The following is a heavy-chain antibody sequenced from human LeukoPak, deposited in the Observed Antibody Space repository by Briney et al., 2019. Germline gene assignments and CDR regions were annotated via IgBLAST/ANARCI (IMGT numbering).Heavy chain of an antibody. D-gene: IGHD2-15*01. CDR3: ARARGVVVVAAFDY. CDR2: IYYSGST. J-gene: IGHJ4*02. CDR1: GGSFSGYY. Sequence: SETLSLTCAVYGGSFSGYYWSWIRQPPGKGLEWIGYIYYSGSTNYNPSLKSRVTISVDTSKNQFSLKLSSVTAADTAVYYCARARGVVVVAAFDYWGQGTLVTVSS. V-gene: IGHV4-59*01.